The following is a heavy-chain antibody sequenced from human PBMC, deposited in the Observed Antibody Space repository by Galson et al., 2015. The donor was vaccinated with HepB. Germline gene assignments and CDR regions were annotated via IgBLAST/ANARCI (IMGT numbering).Heavy chain of an antibody. CDR1: GYTFTGYY. V-gene: IGHV1-2*02. D-gene: IGHD6-6*01. CDR2: INPNSGGT. Sequence: SVKVSCKASGYTFTGYYIYWVRQTPGQGLEWMGWINPNSGGTNYAQKFQGRVTMTRDTSISTAYMELSRLGSDDTAVYYCARDYLGQYRRSGFDYRGQGTLVTVSS. J-gene: IGHJ4*02. CDR3: ARDYLGQYRRSGFDY.